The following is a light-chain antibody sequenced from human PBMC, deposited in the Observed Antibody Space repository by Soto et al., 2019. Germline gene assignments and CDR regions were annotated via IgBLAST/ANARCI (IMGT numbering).Light chain of an antibody. J-gene: IGKJ1*01. CDR1: QSVSSTY. V-gene: IGKV3-20*01. CDR3: QQYGTSHEWT. CDR2: GAS. Sequence: FKQSPGTLSLYLGGSATLYCRYSQSVSSTYLAWYQQKPRQATRLIIYGASNRANGIPDRFSGSGSGTDFTLTLSRLESEVLALYYCQQYGTSHEWTCGQGTRVEIK.